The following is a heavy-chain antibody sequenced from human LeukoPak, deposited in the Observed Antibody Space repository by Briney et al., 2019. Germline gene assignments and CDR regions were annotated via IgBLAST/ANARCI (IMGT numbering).Heavy chain of an antibody. CDR1: GFTFSNYP. J-gene: IGHJ4*02. Sequence: GGSLRLSCAASGFTFSNYPMHWVRQAPGKGLEYVSAISSNGGSTYYANSVKGRFTIPRDNSQNTLYLQMGSLRAEDMAVYYCARVATNGYRYGLDYWGPGILVTVSS. V-gene: IGHV3-64*01. CDR2: ISSNGGST. D-gene: IGHD5-18*01. CDR3: ARVATNGYRYGLDY.